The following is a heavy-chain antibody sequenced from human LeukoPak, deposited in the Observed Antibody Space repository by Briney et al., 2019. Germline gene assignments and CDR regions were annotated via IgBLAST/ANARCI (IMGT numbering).Heavy chain of an antibody. CDR3: ARPRVPAAISYNWFDP. D-gene: IGHD2-2*02. CDR1: GYTFTSYD. CDR2: MNPNSGNT. V-gene: IGHV1-8*01. J-gene: IGHJ5*02. Sequence: ASVKVSCKASGYTFTSYDINWVRHATGQGVEWMGWMNPNSGNTGYAQKFQGRVTMTRNTSISTAYMELSSLRSEDTAVYYCARPRVPAAISYNWFDPWGQGTLVTVSS.